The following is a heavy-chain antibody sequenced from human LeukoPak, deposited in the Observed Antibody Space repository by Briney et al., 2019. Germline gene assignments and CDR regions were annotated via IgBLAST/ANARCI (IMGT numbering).Heavy chain of an antibody. V-gene: IGHV4-4*07. Sequence: SETLSLTCTVSGGSISSYYWSWIRQPAGKGLEWIGRIYTSGSTNYNPSLKSRVTMSVDTSKNQFSLKLSSVTAADTAVYHCARDDRTDYDDYHNNWFDPWGQGTLVTVSS. J-gene: IGHJ5*02. CDR3: ARDDRTDYDDYHNNWFDP. CDR1: GGSISSYY. D-gene: IGHD4-17*01. CDR2: IYTSGST.